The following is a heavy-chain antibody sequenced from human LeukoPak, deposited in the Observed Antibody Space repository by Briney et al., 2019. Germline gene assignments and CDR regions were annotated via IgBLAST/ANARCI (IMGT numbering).Heavy chain of an antibody. CDR1: GYTFTSYG. Sequence: GASVKVSCKASGYTFTSYGISRVRQAPGQGLEWMGGIIPIFGTANYAQKFQGRVTITADESTSTAYMELSSLRSEDTAVYYCARVRGGSGYYLFGSDAFDIWGQGTMVTVSS. V-gene: IGHV1-69*13. D-gene: IGHD3-3*01. CDR2: IIPIFGTA. CDR3: ARVRGGSGYYLFGSDAFDI. J-gene: IGHJ3*02.